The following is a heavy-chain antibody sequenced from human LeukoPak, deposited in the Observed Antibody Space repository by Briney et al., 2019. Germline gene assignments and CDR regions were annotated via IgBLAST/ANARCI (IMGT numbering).Heavy chain of an antibody. Sequence: VASVKVSCKASGGTFSSYGISWVRQAPGQGLEWMGWISAYNGNTNYAQKLQGRVTMTTDTSTSTAYMELRSLGSDDTAVYYCARVHYYDSSGTNWGQGTLVTVSS. CDR1: GGTFSSYG. V-gene: IGHV1-18*01. D-gene: IGHD3-22*01. CDR2: ISAYNGNT. CDR3: ARVHYYDSSGTN. J-gene: IGHJ4*02.